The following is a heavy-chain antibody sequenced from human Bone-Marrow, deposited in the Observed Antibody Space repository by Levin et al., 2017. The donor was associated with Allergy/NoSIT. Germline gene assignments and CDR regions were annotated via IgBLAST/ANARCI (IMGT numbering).Heavy chain of an antibody. CDR1: GGSFSDDY. J-gene: IGHJ6*03. D-gene: IGHD5-12*01. Sequence: SQTLSLTCEVYGGSFSDDYWGWIRQSPGKGLEWIGEINHSGSVKYNPSLKSRLTISVTTSKSRFSLKLTSVTAADTAVYYCAREKKGYSGPYVGGYYYMDVWGNGTTVIVSS. V-gene: IGHV4-34*01. CDR3: AREKKGYSGPYVGGYYYMDV. CDR2: INHSGSV.